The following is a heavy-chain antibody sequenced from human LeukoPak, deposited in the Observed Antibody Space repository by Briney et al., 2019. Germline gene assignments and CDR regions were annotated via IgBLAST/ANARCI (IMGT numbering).Heavy chain of an antibody. J-gene: IGHJ4*02. CDR2: ISGSGGST. CDR3: AKDRITMVRGVNDY. V-gene: IGHV3-23*01. D-gene: IGHD3-10*01. CDR1: GLTFSTYG. Sequence: GGTLRLSCAASGLTFSTYGMSWVRQAPGKGLEWVSVISGSGGSTYYADSVKGRFTISRDNSKNTLYLQMNSLRAEDTAVYYCAKDRITMVRGVNDYWGQGTLVTVSS.